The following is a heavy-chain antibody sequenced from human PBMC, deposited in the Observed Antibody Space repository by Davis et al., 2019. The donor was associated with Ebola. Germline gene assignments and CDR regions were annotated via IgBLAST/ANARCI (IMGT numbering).Heavy chain of an antibody. CDR3: ARPYYYDSSGYSWFDP. J-gene: IGHJ5*02. Sequence: SVKVSCKASGGTFSSYAISWVRQAPGQGLEWMGGIIPIFGTANYAQKFQGRVTITADKSTSTAYMELSSLRSEDTAVYYCARPYYYDSSGYSWFDPWGQGTLVTVSS. V-gene: IGHV1-69*06. CDR2: IIPIFGTA. D-gene: IGHD3-22*01. CDR1: GGTFSSYA.